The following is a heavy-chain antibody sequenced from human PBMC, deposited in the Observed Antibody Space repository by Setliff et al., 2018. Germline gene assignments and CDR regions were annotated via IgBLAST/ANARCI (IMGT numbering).Heavy chain of an antibody. CDR3: TRSSSSGLVYYFDY. Sequence: GGSLRLSCAASGFTFSSYAMSWVRQAPGKGLEWVSAISGSGGSTYYADSVKGRFTISRDNSKNTLYLQMNSLKTEDTAVYYCTRSSSSGLVYYFDYWGQGTLVTVSS. CDR2: ISGSGGST. CDR1: GFTFSSYA. D-gene: IGHD6-6*01. J-gene: IGHJ4*02. V-gene: IGHV3-23*01.